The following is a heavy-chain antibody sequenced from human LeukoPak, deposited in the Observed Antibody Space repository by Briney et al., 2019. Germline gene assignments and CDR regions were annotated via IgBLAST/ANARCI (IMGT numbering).Heavy chain of an antibody. Sequence: GGSLRLSCAASGFTFSSYGMSWVRQAPGKGLEWVSTISGGGGSTYYADSVKGRFTISRDISKNTLYLQMNSLRAEDTAVYYCARVLSGRGSLYDYYYYMDVWGKGTTVTISS. V-gene: IGHV3-23*01. CDR3: ARVLSGRGSLYDYYYYMDV. CDR1: GFTFSSYG. J-gene: IGHJ6*03. CDR2: ISGGGGST. D-gene: IGHD3-10*01.